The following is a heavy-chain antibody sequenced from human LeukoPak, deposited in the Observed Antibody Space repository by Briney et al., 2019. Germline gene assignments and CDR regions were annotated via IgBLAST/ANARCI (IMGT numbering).Heavy chain of an antibody. D-gene: IGHD1-26*01. J-gene: IGHJ4*02. CDR2: IYTIGTT. CDR3: GRQGYRASYYFLDY. V-gene: IGHV4-4*07. CDR1: GVSINSYY. Sequence: SETLSLSCSVSGVSINSYYLGWVRQPAGKGLEWIGRIYTIGTTNYTASLKGRLTISLDTSKNQLSLKLRPVSAADTAVYYCGRQGYRASYYFLDYWSQGTLVTVSS.